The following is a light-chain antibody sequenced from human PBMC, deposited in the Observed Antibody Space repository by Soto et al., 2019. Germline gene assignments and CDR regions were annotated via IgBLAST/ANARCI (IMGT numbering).Light chain of an antibody. Sequence: ETVLTQSPGTLSLSPGERATLSCRASQSVSSNYLVWYQQKPGQAPRLLISGVSTRATGIPDRFSGTGSETDFTLTISRLEPEDFAVYYCHQYGSSPATFGQGTKVDIK. CDR2: GVS. CDR3: HQYGSSPAT. CDR1: QSVSSNY. V-gene: IGKV3-20*01. J-gene: IGKJ1*01.